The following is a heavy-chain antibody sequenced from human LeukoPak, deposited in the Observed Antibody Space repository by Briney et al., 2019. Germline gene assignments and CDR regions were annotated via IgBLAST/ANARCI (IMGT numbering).Heavy chain of an antibody. CDR3: ARDLRKSLTTVTPFDY. D-gene: IGHD4-17*01. CDR2: ISSSSSTI. CDR1: GFTFSSYS. J-gene: IGHJ4*02. V-gene: IGHV3-48*01. Sequence: GGSLRLSCAASGFTFSSYSMNWVRQAPGKGLEWVSYISSSSSTIYYADSVKGRFTISRDNAKNSLYPQMNSLRAEDTAVYYCARDLRKSLTTVTPFDYWGQGTLVTVSS.